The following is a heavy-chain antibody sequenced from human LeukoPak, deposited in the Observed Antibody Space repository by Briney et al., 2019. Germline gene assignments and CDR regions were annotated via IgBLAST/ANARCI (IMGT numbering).Heavy chain of an antibody. Sequence: PGGSLRLSCAASGFTFSSYWMHWVRQAPGKGLVWVSRINSDGSSTSYADSVKGRFTISRDNAKNSLYLQMNSLRAEDTAVYYCANSGSYGPFDYWGQGTLVTVSS. V-gene: IGHV3-74*01. CDR1: GFTFSSYW. D-gene: IGHD1-26*01. CDR2: INSDGSST. CDR3: ANSGSYGPFDY. J-gene: IGHJ4*02.